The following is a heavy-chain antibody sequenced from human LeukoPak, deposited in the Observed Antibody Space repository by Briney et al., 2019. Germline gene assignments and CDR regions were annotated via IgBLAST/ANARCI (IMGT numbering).Heavy chain of an antibody. Sequence: ASVKLSCTASGDTFTIYGISWVRQAPGQGLEWMGWISAYNGNTNYAQKLQGRVTMTTDTSTSTAYMELRSLRSDDTAVYYCARGETYYYDSSGYSFDHWGQGTLVTVSS. CDR2: ISAYNGNT. D-gene: IGHD3-22*01. J-gene: IGHJ4*02. CDR3: ARGETYYYDSSGYSFDH. V-gene: IGHV1-18*01. CDR1: GDTFTIYG.